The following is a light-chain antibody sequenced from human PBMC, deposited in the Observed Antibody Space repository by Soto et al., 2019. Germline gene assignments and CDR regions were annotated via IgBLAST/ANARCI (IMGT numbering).Light chain of an antibody. J-gene: IGLJ1*01. CDR3: SSYTTGISYV. CDR2: DVS. CDR1: ISDVGGYNT. V-gene: IGLV2-14*01. Sequence: QSALTQPASVSGSPGQSITISCTGTISDVGGYNTVSWYQQRPGKVPKLMIHDVSDRPSWVSDRFSGSKSGNTASLTISGLQAEDEADYYCSSYTTGISYVFGSGTKVTVL.